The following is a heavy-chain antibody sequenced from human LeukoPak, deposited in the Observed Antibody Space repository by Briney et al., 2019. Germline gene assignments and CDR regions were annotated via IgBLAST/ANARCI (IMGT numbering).Heavy chain of an antibody. Sequence: SETLSLTCTVSGGSIRSYYWSWIRQPPGKGLEWIGYINYSGSTNYNPSLKSRVTISVDTSKNQFSLKVSSVTAADTAVYYCARWDCSSGTCFHLDYWGQGTLVTVSS. CDR3: ARWDCSSGTCFHLDY. CDR2: INYSGST. J-gene: IGHJ4*02. V-gene: IGHV4-59*01. CDR1: GGSIRSYY. D-gene: IGHD6-19*01.